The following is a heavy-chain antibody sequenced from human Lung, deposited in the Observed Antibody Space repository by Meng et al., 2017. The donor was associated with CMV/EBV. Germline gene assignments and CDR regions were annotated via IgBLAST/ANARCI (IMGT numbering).Heavy chain of an antibody. Sequence: ESLKISCAAAGFTFSSYAMSWVRQAPGKGLEWVAAISGSGGSTYYADSVKGRFTISRDNSKNTLYLQMNSLRAEDAAVYYCAESYYDSSGYDFNWGQGTLVTVSS. CDR1: GFTFSSYA. CDR3: AESYYDSSGYDFN. J-gene: IGHJ4*02. V-gene: IGHV3-23*01. CDR2: ISGSGGST. D-gene: IGHD3-22*01.